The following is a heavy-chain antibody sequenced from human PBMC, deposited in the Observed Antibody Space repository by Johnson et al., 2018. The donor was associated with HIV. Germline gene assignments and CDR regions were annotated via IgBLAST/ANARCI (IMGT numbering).Heavy chain of an antibody. CDR1: GFTFSSYG. Sequence: QVQLVESGGNVERPGGSLRLSCAASGFTFSSYGMHWVRQAPGKGLEWVAFIRYDGSNKYYADSVKGRFTISRDNSKNTLYLQMNSLRAEDTAVYYCARVRFSSSFLDAFDIWGQGTMVTVSS. D-gene: IGHD6-13*01. CDR3: ARVRFSSSFLDAFDI. CDR2: IRYDGSNK. V-gene: IGHV3-30*02. J-gene: IGHJ3*02.